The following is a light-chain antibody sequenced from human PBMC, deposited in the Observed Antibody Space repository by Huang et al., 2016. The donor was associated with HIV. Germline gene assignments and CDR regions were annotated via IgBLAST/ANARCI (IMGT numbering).Light chain of an antibody. J-gene: IGKJ3*01. CDR3: HQYNDWPIT. Sequence: EIVMTQSPATLSVFPVGTATLSCRASQSVGSDLAWYQQRPGQAPRLLISGASTRATGIPARVRGSGSGTEFTLTISDLQSEDFAVYYCHQYNDWPITFGPGTKVDIK. CDR2: GAS. CDR1: QSVGSD. V-gene: IGKV3-15*01.